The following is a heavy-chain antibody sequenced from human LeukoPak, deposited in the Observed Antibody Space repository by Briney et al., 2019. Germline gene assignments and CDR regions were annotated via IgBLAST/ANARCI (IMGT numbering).Heavy chain of an antibody. J-gene: IGHJ4*02. V-gene: IGHV3-7*03. CDR1: GFTFSTSW. CDR3: ARGRYSGTTYYFDY. CDR2: IKKDGGET. Sequence: GGSLRLSCAASGFTFSTSWMSWVRQVPGKGLEWVANIKKDGGETYYVDSVKGRFTISRDNAKNSLYLQMNSLRAEDTAMYYCARGRYSGTTYYFDYWGQGTLVTVSS. D-gene: IGHD5-12*01.